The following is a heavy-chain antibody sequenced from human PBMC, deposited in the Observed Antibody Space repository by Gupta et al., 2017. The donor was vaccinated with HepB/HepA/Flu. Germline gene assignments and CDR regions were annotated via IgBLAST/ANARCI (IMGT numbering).Heavy chain of an antibody. V-gene: IGHV4-34*01. J-gene: IGHJ4*02. Sequence: GLEWIGEINHSGSTNYNPSLKSRVTISVDTSNNQFSLRLSSVTATDTAVYYCARVVSGYFSHYFDYWGQGTLVTVSS. CDR3: ARVVSGYFSHYFDY. D-gene: IGHD3-9*01. CDR2: INHSGST.